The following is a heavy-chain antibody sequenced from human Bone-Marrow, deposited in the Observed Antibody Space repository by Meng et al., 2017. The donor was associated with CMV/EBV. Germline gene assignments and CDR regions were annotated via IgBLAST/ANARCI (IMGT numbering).Heavy chain of an antibody. CDR2: ISSSSSYI. V-gene: IGHV3-21*01. CDR3: ARDSVGVAHYGLDD. D-gene: IGHD3-3*01. Sequence: GESLKISCAASGFTFSSYSMNWVRQAPGKGLEWVASISSSSSYIYYADSVKGRFTISRDNAKNSLYLQMNSLRAEDTAVYYCARDSVGVAHYGLDDWGQGTTVTVSS. J-gene: IGHJ6*02. CDR1: GFTFSSYS.